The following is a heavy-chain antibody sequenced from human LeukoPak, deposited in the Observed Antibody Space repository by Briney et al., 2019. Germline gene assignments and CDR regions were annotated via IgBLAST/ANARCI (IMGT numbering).Heavy chain of an antibody. Sequence: GGSLRLSCAASGFTSSDYYMSWIRQAPGKGLEWVSYISSSGSTIYYADSVKGRFTISRDNAKNSLYLQMNSLRAEDTAVYYCARDRPNCSSTSCYDLFDYWGQGTLVTVSS. CDR1: GFTSSDYY. J-gene: IGHJ4*02. CDR2: ISSSGSTI. D-gene: IGHD2-2*01. V-gene: IGHV3-11*01. CDR3: ARDRPNCSSTSCYDLFDY.